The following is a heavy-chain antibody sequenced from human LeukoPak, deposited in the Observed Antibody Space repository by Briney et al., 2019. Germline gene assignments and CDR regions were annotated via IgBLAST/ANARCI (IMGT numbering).Heavy chain of an antibody. J-gene: IGHJ5*02. CDR1: GFSFSGYY. D-gene: IGHD2-2*01. CDR2: INHSGST. Sequence: AETLSLTCAVYGFSFSGYYWSWIRQPPGKGLEWIAEINHSGSTNYNPALKNRVTISVDTSKNQFSLKLSSVTAADTAVYYCARTIVVVPAAHKSGWFDPWGQGTLVTVSS. CDR3: ARTIVVVPAAHKSGWFDP. V-gene: IGHV4-34*01.